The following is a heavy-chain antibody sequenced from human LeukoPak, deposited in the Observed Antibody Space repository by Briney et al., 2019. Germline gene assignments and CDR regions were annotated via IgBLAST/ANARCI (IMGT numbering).Heavy chain of an antibody. CDR3: ARPDCSSTSCYTLSV. D-gene: IGHD2-2*02. V-gene: IGHV3-21*01. CDR1: GFTFSSYS. Sequence: GGSLRLSCAASGFTFSSYSMNWVRQAPGKGLEWVSSISSSSYIYYADSVKGRFTISRDNAKNSLYLQMNSLRAEDTAVYYCARPDCSSTSCYTLSVWGKGTTVTVST. J-gene: IGHJ6*04. CDR2: ISSSSYI.